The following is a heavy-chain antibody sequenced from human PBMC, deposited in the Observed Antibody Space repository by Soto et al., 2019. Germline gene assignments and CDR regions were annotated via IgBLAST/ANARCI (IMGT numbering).Heavy chain of an antibody. V-gene: IGHV3-33*01. Sequence: PVGSLRLSCAASGFTFSSYGMHWVRQAPGKGLEWVAVIWYDGSNKYYADSVKGRFTISRDNSKNTLYLQMNSLRAEDTAVYYCARDAGLRFLEWLLPFDYWGQGTLVTVSS. CDR3: ARDAGLRFLEWLLPFDY. CDR2: IWYDGSNK. D-gene: IGHD3-3*01. CDR1: GFTFSSYG. J-gene: IGHJ4*02.